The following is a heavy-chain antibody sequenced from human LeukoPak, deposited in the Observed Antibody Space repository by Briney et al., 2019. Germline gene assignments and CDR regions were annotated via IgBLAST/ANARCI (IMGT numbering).Heavy chain of an antibody. J-gene: IGHJ3*02. Sequence: GGSLRLSCAASGFTFSNSIMRWVRQAPGKGLRWVSVIRGDGGRTNYVDSVKGRFTISRDNSRNTLYLQMNSLTAEDTAVYYCAKGGSTSSYTFEIWGRGTVVTVSS. D-gene: IGHD6-6*01. CDR3: AKGGSTSSYTFEI. CDR2: IRGDGGRT. V-gene: IGHV3-23*01. CDR1: GFTFSNSI.